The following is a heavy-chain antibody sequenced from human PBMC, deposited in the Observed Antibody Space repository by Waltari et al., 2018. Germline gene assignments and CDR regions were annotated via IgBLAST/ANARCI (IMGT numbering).Heavy chain of an antibody. V-gene: IGHV4-34*01. CDR3: ARRAAARRGYYYYYYMDV. Sequence: QVQLQQWGAGLLKPSETLSLTGAAKVGSSMGTNGGGIGRPPGKGLEWIGEINHSGSTNYNPSLKSRVTISVDTSKNQFSLKLSSVTAADTAVYYCARRAAARRGYYYYYYMDVWGKGTTVTVSS. CDR2: INHSGST. J-gene: IGHJ6*03. CDR1: VGSSMGTN. D-gene: IGHD6-6*01.